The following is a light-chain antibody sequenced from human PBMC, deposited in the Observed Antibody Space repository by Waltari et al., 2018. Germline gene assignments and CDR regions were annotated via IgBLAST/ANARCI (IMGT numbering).Light chain of an antibody. CDR1: QSVSRT. CDR3: QHYVRLPAT. Sequence: EMVLTKSPGTLSFSPGERPTFPCRASQSVSRTLAWYQQKPGQAPRLLIYGASIRATGIPDRFSGSGSGTDFSLTISSLEPEDFAIYFCQHYVRLPATFGQGTKVEIK. J-gene: IGKJ1*01. CDR2: GAS. V-gene: IGKV3-20*01.